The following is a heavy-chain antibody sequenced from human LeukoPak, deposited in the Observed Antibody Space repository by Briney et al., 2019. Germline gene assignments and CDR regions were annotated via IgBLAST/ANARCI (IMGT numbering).Heavy chain of an antibody. CDR1: GVSISTYY. CDR2: TSYSGST. J-gene: IGHJ6*02. CDR3: ARHANRVNYYGMDV. V-gene: IGHV4-59*08. D-gene: IGHD1-14*01. Sequence: SETLSLTCTVSGVSISTYYWSWIRQPPGKGLEWIGYTSYSGSTNYNPSLKSRVTISVDTSKNHFSLKLSSVTAADTAVYYCARHANRVNYYGMDVWGQGTTVTVSS.